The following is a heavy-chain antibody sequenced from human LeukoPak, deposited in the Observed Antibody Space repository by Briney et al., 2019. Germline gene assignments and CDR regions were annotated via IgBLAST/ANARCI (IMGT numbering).Heavy chain of an antibody. CDR1: GGTFSSYA. J-gene: IGHJ2*01. CDR2: IIPIFGTA. D-gene: IGHD3-10*01. V-gene: IGHV1-69*06. Sequence: SVKVSCTASGGTFSSYATSWVRQAPGQGLEWMGGIIPIFGTANYAQKFQGRVTTTADKSTSTAYMELSSLRSEDTAVYYCARSITMVRGRQYFDLWGRGTLVTVSS. CDR3: ARSITMVRGRQYFDL.